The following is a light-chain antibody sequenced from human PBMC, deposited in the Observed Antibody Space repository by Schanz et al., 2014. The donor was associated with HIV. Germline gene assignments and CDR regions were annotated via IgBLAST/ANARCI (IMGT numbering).Light chain of an antibody. J-gene: IGLJ1*01. Sequence: QSALTQPASVSGSPGQSISISCTGTSGDVGSYNYVSWYQQHPGKAPKLMIYDVSNRPSGVSSRFSGSKSGNTASLTISGXQAEDEADYYCCSYTTTSTYVFGAGTKVTVL. CDR3: CSYTTTSTYV. CDR2: DVS. V-gene: IGLV2-14*03. CDR1: SGDVGSYNY.